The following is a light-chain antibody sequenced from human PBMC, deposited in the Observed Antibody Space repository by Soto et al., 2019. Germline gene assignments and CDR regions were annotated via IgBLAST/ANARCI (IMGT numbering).Light chain of an antibody. CDR3: QRYTTSSWT. CDR1: QNIRNG. Sequence: IQMTQSPSTLSASVGDRVTLTCRASQNIRNGMAWFQQRPGKAPRLLIYEASTLESGVPTRFSGSGFGTEFTLTISSLQPDDIATYYCQRYTTSSWTFCQGTKVEIK. CDR2: EAS. J-gene: IGKJ1*01. V-gene: IGKV1-5*03.